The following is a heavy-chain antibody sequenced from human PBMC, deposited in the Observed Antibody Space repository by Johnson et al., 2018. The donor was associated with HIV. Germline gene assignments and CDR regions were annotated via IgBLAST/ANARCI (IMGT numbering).Heavy chain of an antibody. CDR2: ISYDGSNK. J-gene: IGHJ3*02. D-gene: IGHD6-19*01. CDR3: ARDRIAVAQGAFDI. Sequence: QVQLMESGGGVVRPGGSLRLSCAASGFTFSSYAMHWVRQAPGKGLEWVAVISYDGSNKYYADSVKGRFTISRDNSKNTLYLQMNSLRAEDTAVYYCARDRIAVAQGAFDIWGQGTMVTVSS. V-gene: IGHV3-30*04. CDR1: GFTFSSYA.